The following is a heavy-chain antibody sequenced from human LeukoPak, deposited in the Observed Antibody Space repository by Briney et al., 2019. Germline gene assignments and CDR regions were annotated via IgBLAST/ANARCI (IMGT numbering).Heavy chain of an antibody. Sequence: SDTLSLLCTVSGSICSCYWHWIRQRPGKGLEGIGYIYPSGSTNHNPSLKSRVTISVDTSKNQFSLDLSSVTAADTAVYYCARQKCTSTSCLTKNAFDIWGQGTMVNVSS. CDR1: GSICSCY. D-gene: IGHD2-2*01. CDR2: IYPSGST. V-gene: IGHV4-4*09. J-gene: IGHJ3*02. CDR3: ARQKCTSTSCLTKNAFDI.